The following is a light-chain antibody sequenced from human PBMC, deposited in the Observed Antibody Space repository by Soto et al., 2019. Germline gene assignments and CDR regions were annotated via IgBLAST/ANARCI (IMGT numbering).Light chain of an antibody. V-gene: IGKV3-20*01. CDR2: GAS. Sequence: EIFLTQARVTRSLSTVGVATLSCRASQSVSSYLAWYQQKPGQAPRLLIYGASSRATGIPDRFSGSGSGTDFTLTISRLEPEDFAVYYCQQYGSSTLTFGGGTKVDI. CDR1: QSVSSY. CDR3: QQYGSSTLT. J-gene: IGKJ4*01.